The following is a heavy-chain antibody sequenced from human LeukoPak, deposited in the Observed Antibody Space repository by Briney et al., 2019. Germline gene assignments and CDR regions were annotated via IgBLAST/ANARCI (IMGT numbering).Heavy chain of an antibody. J-gene: IGHJ4*02. CDR3: AREDVDSSSWQNYFDY. Sequence: SETLSLTCSVSGGSISSYYWSWIRQPPGKGLEWIGYINYSGSTNYNPSLKSRVTISVDASKNQFSLKLSSVTAADTAVYYCAREDVDSSSWQNYFDYWGQGTLVTVSS. D-gene: IGHD6-13*01. CDR1: GGSISSYY. V-gene: IGHV4-59*01. CDR2: INYSGST.